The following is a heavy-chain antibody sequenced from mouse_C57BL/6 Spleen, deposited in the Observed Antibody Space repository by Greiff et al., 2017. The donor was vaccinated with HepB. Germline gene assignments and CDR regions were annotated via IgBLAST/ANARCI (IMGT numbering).Heavy chain of an antibody. Sequence: QVQLQQPGAELVMPGASVKLSCKASGYTFTSYWMHWVKQRPGQGLEWIGEIDPSDSYTNYNQKFKGKSTLTVDKSSSTAYMQLSSLTSEDSAVYYCARSKRLRPSGGFAYWGQGTLVTVSA. CDR2: IDPSDSYT. CDR3: ARSKRLRPSGGFAY. V-gene: IGHV1-69*01. D-gene: IGHD1-2*01. J-gene: IGHJ3*01. CDR1: GYTFTSYW.